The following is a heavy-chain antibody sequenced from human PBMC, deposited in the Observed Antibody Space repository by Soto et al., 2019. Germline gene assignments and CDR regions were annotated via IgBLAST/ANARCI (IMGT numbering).Heavy chain of an antibody. V-gene: IGHV5-51*01. CDR2: IYPSDSDT. CDR3: ARIPGKIFGVVDDFDI. Sequence: WESLKISCKASGYDFSTHWIGWVRHMPGKGLQWMAIIYPSDSDTKYSPSFQGHVTISADKSISTAYLQWSSLKASDTAMYYCARIPGKIFGVVDDFDIWGQGTMVTVSS. J-gene: IGHJ3*02. CDR1: GYDFSTHW. D-gene: IGHD3-3*01.